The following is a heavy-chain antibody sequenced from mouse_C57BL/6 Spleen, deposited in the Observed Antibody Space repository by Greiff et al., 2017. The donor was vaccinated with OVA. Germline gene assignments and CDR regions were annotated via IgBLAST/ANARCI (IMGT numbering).Heavy chain of an antibody. J-gene: IGHJ2*01. CDR2: ISSGSSTI. CDR1: GFTFSDYG. V-gene: IGHV5-17*01. CDR3: ARSDGDY. Sequence: EVQVVEFGGGLVKPGGSLKLSCAASGFTFSDYGMHWVRQAPEKGLEWVAYISSGSSTIYDADTVKGRFTISRDNAKNTLFLQRTSLRSEDTAMYYCARSDGDYWGQGTTLTVSS.